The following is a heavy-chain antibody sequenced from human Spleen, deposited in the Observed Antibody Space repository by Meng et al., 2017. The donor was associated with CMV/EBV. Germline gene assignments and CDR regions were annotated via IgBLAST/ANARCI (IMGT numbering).Heavy chain of an antibody. D-gene: IGHD2-15*01. CDR3: AAASDPFYYHGMDV. Sequence: GESLKISCAASGFIFSHYGMHWVRQAPGKGLEWVAFIRFDGSDKYYADSVKGRFIISRDNSQNTLFLQMNSLRAEDTAVYYCAAASDPFYYHGMDVWGQGTTVTVSS. CDR1: GFIFSHYG. J-gene: IGHJ6*02. CDR2: IRFDGSDK. V-gene: IGHV3-30*02.